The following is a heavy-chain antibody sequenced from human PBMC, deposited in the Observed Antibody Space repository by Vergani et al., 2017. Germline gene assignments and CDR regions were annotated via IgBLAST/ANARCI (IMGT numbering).Heavy chain of an antibody. CDR3: ARDGGGYCSSTSCYEYYYYYMDV. CDR1: GGSISSGSYY. CDR2: IYTSGST. J-gene: IGHJ6*03. Sequence: QVQLQESGPGLVKPSQTLSLTCTVSGGSISSGSYYWSWIRQPAGKGLEWIGRIYTSGSTNYNPSLKSRVTMSVDTSKNQFSLKLSSVTAADTAVYYCARDGGGYCSSTSCYEYYYYYMDVWGKGTTVTVSS. V-gene: IGHV4-61*02. D-gene: IGHD2-2*01.